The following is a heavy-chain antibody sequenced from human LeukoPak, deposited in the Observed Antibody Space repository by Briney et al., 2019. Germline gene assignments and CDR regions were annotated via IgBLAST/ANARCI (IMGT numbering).Heavy chain of an antibody. CDR3: ARVGIAVAGEFDP. CDR1: GGSISSSNW. Sequence: PSETLSLTCAVSGGSISSSNWWSWVRQPPGKGLEWIGEIYHSGSTNYNPSLKSRVTISVDKSKNHFSLKLSSVTAADTAVYYCARVGIAVAGEFDPWGQGTLVTVSS. D-gene: IGHD6-19*01. CDR2: IYHSGST. J-gene: IGHJ5*02. V-gene: IGHV4-4*02.